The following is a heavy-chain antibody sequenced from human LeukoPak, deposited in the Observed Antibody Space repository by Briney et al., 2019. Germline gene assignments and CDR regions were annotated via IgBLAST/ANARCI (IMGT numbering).Heavy chain of an antibody. CDR1: GGSFSGYY. CDR3: ASYAKDIVVLPAASIYWYFDL. D-gene: IGHD2-2*01. Sequence: SETLSLTCAVYGGSFSGYYWSWIRQPPGKGLEWIGEINHSGGTNYNPSLKSRVTISVDTSKNQFSLKLSSVTAADTAVYYCASYAKDIVVLPAASIYWYFDLWGRGTLVTVSS. J-gene: IGHJ2*01. V-gene: IGHV4-34*01. CDR2: INHSGGT.